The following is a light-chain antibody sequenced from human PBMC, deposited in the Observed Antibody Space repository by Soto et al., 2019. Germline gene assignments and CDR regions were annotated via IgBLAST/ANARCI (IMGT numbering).Light chain of an antibody. J-gene: IGKJ1*01. CDR2: EAS. Sequence: LMTQAPSTVSVSPWERSALSCMTSQSIRSNLAWYQQKPGQAPRLLIYEASKRATGIPARFSGSGFGSEFALTISSLQSEDFAVYYCHQYDSWPQTFGQGTKVDIK. CDR3: HQYDSWPQT. V-gene: IGKV3-15*01. CDR1: QSIRSN.